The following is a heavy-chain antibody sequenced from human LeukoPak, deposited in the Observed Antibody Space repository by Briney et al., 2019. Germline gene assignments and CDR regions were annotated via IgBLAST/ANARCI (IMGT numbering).Heavy chain of an antibody. J-gene: IGHJ5*02. CDR2: INTSGST. CDR1: GGSISSYY. Sequence: TSETLSLTCTVSGGSISSYYWTWIRQSAGKGLEWIGRINTSGSTNYNPPLRSRVTMSVNTSKNQFSLSLTSVTAADTAVYSCAREGGDPRWLDPWGQGTLVTVSS. D-gene: IGHD6-25*01. CDR3: AREGGDPRWLDP. V-gene: IGHV4-4*07.